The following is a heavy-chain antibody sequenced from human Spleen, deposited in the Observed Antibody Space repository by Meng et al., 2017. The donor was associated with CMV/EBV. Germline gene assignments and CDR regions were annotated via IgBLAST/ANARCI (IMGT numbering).Heavy chain of an antibody. CDR2: IYPGDSDT. Sequence: GESLKISCKASGYRFDNYWIGWVRQMPGKGLEWMGIIYPGDSDTRYSPSFQGQVTISADESISTAYLQWSSLKASDTAIYYCARQSYPQFYFDYWGQGTLVTVSS. V-gene: IGHV5-51*01. CDR3: ARQSYPQFYFDY. D-gene: IGHD3-16*02. CDR1: GYRFDNYW. J-gene: IGHJ4*02.